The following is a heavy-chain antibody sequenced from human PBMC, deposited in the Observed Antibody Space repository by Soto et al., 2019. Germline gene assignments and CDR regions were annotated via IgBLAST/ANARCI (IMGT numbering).Heavy chain of an antibody. V-gene: IGHV3-23*01. CDR1: GFSFRNYG. CDR2: IIGNGDTA. CDR3: AKDYDYGDSHPFDY. Sequence: EVQLLEAGGGLVQPGGSLRLSCAASGFSFRNYGMSWVRQAPGKGLEWLSAIIGNGDTAYYADSVRGRFTISRDNSKNTLYLQLNDLGAEDTAIYYCAKDYDYGDSHPFDYWGQGTLVTVSS. J-gene: IGHJ4*02. D-gene: IGHD4-17*01.